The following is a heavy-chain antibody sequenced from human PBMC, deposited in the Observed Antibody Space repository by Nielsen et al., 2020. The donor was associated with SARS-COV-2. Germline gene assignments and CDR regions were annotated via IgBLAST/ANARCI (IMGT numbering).Heavy chain of an antibody. J-gene: IGHJ4*02. CDR1: GGSISSGGYY. Sequence: SETLSLTCTVSGGSISSGGYYWSWIRQHPGKGLEWIGYIYHSGSTYYNSSLKSRVTISVDTSKNQFSLKLSSVTAADTAVYYCAGSSGYDTIDFDYWGQGTLVTVSS. CDR3: AGSSGYDTIDFDY. CDR2: IYHSGST. V-gene: IGHV4-31*03. D-gene: IGHD5-12*01.